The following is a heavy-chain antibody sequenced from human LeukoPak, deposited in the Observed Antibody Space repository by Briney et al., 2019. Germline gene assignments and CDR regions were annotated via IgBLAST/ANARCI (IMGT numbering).Heavy chain of an antibody. CDR2: IYYSGST. J-gene: IGHJ4*02. Sequence: SETLSLTCTVSGGSISSYYWSWIRQPPGKGLEWIGYIYYSGSTNYNPSLKSRVTISVDTSKNQFSLKLSSVTAADTAVYYCARGAGITMVRGVGDYFDYWGQGTLVTVSS. V-gene: IGHV4-59*01. CDR3: ARGAGITMVRGVGDYFDY. CDR1: GGSISSYY. D-gene: IGHD3-10*01.